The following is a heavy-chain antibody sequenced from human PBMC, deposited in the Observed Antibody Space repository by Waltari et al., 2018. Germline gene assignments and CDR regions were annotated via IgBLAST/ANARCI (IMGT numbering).Heavy chain of an antibody. CDR1: GYTLTELS. D-gene: IGHD3-9*01. CDR3: ATTTPRNYDILTGYSWFDP. J-gene: IGHJ5*02. Sequence: QVQLVQSGAEVKKPGASVKVSCKVSGYTLTELSMHWVRQAPGKGLEWMGGFDPEDGETIYAQKFQGRVTITEDTSTDTAYMELSSLRSEDTAVYYCATTTPRNYDILTGYSWFDPWGQGTLVTVSS. CDR2: FDPEDGET. V-gene: IGHV1-24*01.